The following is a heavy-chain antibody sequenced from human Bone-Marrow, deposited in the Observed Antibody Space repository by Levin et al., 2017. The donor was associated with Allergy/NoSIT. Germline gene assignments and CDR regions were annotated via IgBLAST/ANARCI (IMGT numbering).Heavy chain of an antibody. CDR2: IYYSGST. CDR3: ARISGGSIRKKAPYYFDY. J-gene: IGHJ4*02. D-gene: IGHD3-10*01. Sequence: SETLSLTCTVSGGSISSSSYYWGWIRQPPGKGLEWIGSIYYSGSTYYNPSLKSRVTISVDTSKNQFSLKLSSVTAADTAVYYCARISGGSIRKKAPYYFDYWGQGTLVTVSA. CDR1: GGSISSSSYY. V-gene: IGHV4-39*01.